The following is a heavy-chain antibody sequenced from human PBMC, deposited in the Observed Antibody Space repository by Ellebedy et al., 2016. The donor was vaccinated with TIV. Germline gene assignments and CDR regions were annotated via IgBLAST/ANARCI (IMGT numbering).Heavy chain of an antibody. J-gene: IGHJ4*02. D-gene: IGHD3-22*01. V-gene: IGHV1-2*04. CDR3: ARDVGYDSSGYHPYYFDY. CDR1: GYTFTGYY. Sequence: AASMKVSCKASGYTFTGYYMHWVRQAPGQGLEWMGWINPNSGGTNYAQKFQGWVTMTRDTSISTAYMELSRLRSDDTAVYYCARDVGYDSSGYHPYYFDYWGQGTLVTVSS. CDR2: INPNSGGT.